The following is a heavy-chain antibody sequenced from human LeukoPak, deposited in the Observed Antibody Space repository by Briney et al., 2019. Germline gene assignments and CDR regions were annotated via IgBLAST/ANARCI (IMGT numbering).Heavy chain of an antibody. V-gene: IGHV4-4*07. Sequence: PSETLSLTCTVSGGSISSYYWSWIRQPAGKGLEWIGRIYISGSTNYNPSFKSRVTMSVDTSKNQFSLKLSSVTAADTAVYYCARDLYYDILTGYRLGVYYYYMDVWGKGTTATISS. CDR2: IYISGST. J-gene: IGHJ6*03. D-gene: IGHD3-9*01. CDR3: ARDLYYDILTGYRLGVYYYYMDV. CDR1: GGSISSYY.